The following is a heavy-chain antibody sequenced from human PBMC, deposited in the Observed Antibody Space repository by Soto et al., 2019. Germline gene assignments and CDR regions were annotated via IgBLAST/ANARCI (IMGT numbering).Heavy chain of an antibody. D-gene: IGHD6-13*01. CDR1: GYTFTGYY. CDR2: INPNSGGT. Sequence: ASVKVSCKASGYTFTGYYMHWVRQAPGQGLEWMGWINPNSGGTNYAQKFQGWVTMTRDTSISTAYMELSRLRSDDTAVYYFAREGYSSSWSRYNWFDPWGQGTLVTVSS. V-gene: IGHV1-2*04. CDR3: AREGYSSSWSRYNWFDP. J-gene: IGHJ5*02.